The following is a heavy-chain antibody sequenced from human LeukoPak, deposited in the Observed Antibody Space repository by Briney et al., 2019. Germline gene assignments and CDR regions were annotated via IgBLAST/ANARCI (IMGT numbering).Heavy chain of an antibody. D-gene: IGHD2-2*02. CDR3: ARVLVPAAIRNNWFDL. Sequence: ASVKVSCKASGGTFSSYAISWVRQAPGQGLEWMGGIIPIFGTANYAQKFQGRVTITADESTSTAYMELSSLRSEDTAVYYCARVLVPAAIRNNWFDLWGQGTLVTVSS. V-gene: IGHV1-69*01. J-gene: IGHJ5*02. CDR1: GGTFSSYA. CDR2: IIPIFGTA.